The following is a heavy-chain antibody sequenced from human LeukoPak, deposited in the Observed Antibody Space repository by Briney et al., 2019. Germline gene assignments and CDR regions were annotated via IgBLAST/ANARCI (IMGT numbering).Heavy chain of an antibody. CDR2: ISNNRGSAT. CDR3: ARDFRNKGMDV. Sequence: GGSLRLSCAASGFTVSSNYMSWIRQAPGKGLEWVSYISNNRGSATFYADSVKGRFTNSRDNAKNSLYLQMNSLRADDTAVYYCARDFRNKGMDVWGQGTTVTVSS. V-gene: IGHV3-11*01. J-gene: IGHJ6*02. CDR1: GFTVSSNY. D-gene: IGHD2/OR15-2a*01.